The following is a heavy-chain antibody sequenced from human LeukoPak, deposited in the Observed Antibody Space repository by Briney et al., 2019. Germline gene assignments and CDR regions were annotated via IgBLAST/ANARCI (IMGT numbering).Heavy chain of an antibody. V-gene: IGHV3-21*01. J-gene: IGHJ5*02. Sequence: PGGSLRLSCAASGFTFSSYSMNWVRQAPGKGLEWVSSISSSGSYTYYADSVKGRFTISRDNAKNSLYLQMNSLRAENTAVYYCARARSGYEANWFDPWGQGTLVTVSS. CDR3: ARARSGYEANWFDP. CDR1: GFTFSSYS. D-gene: IGHD5-12*01. CDR2: ISSSGSYT.